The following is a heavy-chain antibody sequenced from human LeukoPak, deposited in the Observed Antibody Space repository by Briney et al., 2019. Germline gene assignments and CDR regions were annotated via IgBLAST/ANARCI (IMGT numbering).Heavy chain of an antibody. CDR3: AKSGGYGLIDY. D-gene: IGHD1-26*01. CDR2: IYSSGST. V-gene: IGHV4-39*01. CDR1: GASISGSGYY. J-gene: IGHJ4*02. Sequence: PSETLSLTCTVSGASISGSGYYWGWIRQPPGKGLEWIGSIYSSGSTYYNVSLQSRVTISIETSKNQLSLRLNSVTAADTAMYYCAKSGGYGLIDYWGQGTLVTVSS.